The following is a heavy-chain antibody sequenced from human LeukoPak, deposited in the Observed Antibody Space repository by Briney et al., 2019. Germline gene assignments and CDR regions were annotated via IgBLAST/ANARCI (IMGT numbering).Heavy chain of an antibody. Sequence: SQTLSLTCTVSGGSISSGSYYWSWIRQPAGKGLEWIGRIYTSGSTNYNPSLKSRVTISVDTSKNQFSLKLSSVTAADTAVYYCARRRSTSFDYWGQGTLVTVSS. CDR2: IYTSGST. CDR1: GGSISSGSYY. D-gene: IGHD2-2*01. V-gene: IGHV4-61*02. J-gene: IGHJ4*02. CDR3: ARRRSTSFDY.